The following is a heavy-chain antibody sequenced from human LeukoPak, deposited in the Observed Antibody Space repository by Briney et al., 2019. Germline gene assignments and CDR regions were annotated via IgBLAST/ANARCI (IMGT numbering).Heavy chain of an antibody. CDR3: VRARDFYDSSGYVRGFDY. Sequence: ASMKVSCKASGYTFTSYDINWVRQATGQGFEWLGWMNPNSGNTGYAQKFQGRVTMTRNTSISTAYMELSSLRSEDTAVYYCVRARDFYDSSGYVRGFDYWGQGTLVTVSS. V-gene: IGHV1-8*01. J-gene: IGHJ4*02. D-gene: IGHD3-22*01. CDR2: MNPNSGNT. CDR1: GYTFTSYD.